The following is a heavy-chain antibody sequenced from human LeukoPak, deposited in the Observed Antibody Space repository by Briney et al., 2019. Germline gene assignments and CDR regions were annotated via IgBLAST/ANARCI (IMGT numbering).Heavy chain of an antibody. CDR2: ASYSGNT. J-gene: IGHJ4*02. Sequence: SETLSLTCIVSGYSISSGYYWGWIRQPPGKGLEWIGSASYSGNTYYNPSLKSRVTILVDTSKNQFSLKMTSVTAADTAVYYCARDQYYDVSTYYEIDYWGQGTLVTVSS. D-gene: IGHD3-22*01. V-gene: IGHV4-38-2*02. CDR1: GYSISSGYY. CDR3: ARDQYYDVSTYYEIDY.